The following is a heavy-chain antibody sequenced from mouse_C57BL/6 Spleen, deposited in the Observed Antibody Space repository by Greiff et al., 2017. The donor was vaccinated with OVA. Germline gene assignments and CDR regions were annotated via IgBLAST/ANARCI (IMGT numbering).Heavy chain of an antibody. CDR2: IDPENGDT. CDR1: GFNIKDDY. D-gene: IGHD1-1*01. V-gene: IGHV14-4*01. J-gene: IGHJ1*03. Sequence: VQLQQSGAELVRPGASVKLSCTASGFNIKDDYMHWVKQRPEQGLEWIGWIDPENGDTEYASKFQGKATITADTSSNTAYLQLSSLTSEDTAVYYCTTYYYGSSNLWYFDVWGTGTTVTVSS. CDR3: TTYYYGSSNLWYFDV.